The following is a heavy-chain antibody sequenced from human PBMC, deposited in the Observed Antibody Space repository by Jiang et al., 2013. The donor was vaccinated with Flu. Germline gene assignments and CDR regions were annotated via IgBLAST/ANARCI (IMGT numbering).Heavy chain of an antibody. V-gene: IGHV4-34*01. CDR1: GGSFSGYY. J-gene: IGHJ4*02. CDR2: INHSGST. CDR3: ARVFPPPRPHYYGSGSYYKRAGYFDY. D-gene: IGHD3-10*01. Sequence: LKPSETLSLTCAVYGGSFSGYYWSWIRQPPGKGLEWIGEINHSGSTNYNPSLKSRVTISVDTSKNQFSLKLSSVTAADTAVYYCARVFPPPRPHYYGSGSYYKRAGYFDYWGQGTLVTVSS.